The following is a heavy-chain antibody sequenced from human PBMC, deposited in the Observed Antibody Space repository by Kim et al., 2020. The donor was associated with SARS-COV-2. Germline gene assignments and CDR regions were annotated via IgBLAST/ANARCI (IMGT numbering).Heavy chain of an antibody. V-gene: IGHV4-34*01. Sequence: SETLSLTCAVYGGSFRGYYWSWIRQPPGKGLEWMGEINHRGSTNYNQSLKSRVTISVDTSKNQFSLKLSSVTAADTAVYYCASISAAPISLGYYYYGMDV. CDR3: ASISAAPISLGYYYYGMDV. J-gene: IGHJ6*01. CDR2: INHRGST. D-gene: IGHD6-13*01. CDR1: GGSFRGYY.